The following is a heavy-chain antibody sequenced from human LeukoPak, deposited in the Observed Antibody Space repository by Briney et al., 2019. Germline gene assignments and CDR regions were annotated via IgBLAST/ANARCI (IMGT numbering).Heavy chain of an antibody. D-gene: IGHD6-19*01. CDR3: ASTGSSGWNYFDY. CDR2: ISSSSSYT. J-gene: IGHJ4*02. V-gene: IGHV3-11*06. CDR1: GFTFSDYY. Sequence: PGGSLRLSCAASGFTFSDYYMSWIRQAPGKGLEWVSYISSSSSYTNYADPVKGRFTISRDNAKNSLYLQMNSLRAEDTAVYYCASTGSSGWNYFDYWGQGTLVTVSS.